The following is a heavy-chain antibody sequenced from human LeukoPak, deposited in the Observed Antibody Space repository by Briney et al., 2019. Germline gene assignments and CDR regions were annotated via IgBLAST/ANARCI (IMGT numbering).Heavy chain of an antibody. D-gene: IGHD6-25*01. Sequence: SDTLSLTCAVYGGSFSGFYWSWIRHVPGKGLEWIGEINYTGSTSYNPFLKSRVTISVDTSQNQFFLLLTSVTAADTAVYYCARVAGYLPTRWFDPWGQGTHVTVSS. J-gene: IGHJ5*02. CDR1: GGSFSGFY. V-gene: IGHV4-34*01. CDR2: INYTGST. CDR3: ARVAGYLPTRWFDP.